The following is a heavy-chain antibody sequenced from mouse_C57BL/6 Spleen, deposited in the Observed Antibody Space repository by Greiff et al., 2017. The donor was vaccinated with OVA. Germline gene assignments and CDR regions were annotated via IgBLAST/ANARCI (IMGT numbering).Heavy chain of an antibody. CDR2: IYPGSGST. V-gene: IGHV1-55*01. Sequence: VQLQQPGAELVKPGASVKMSCKASGYTLPSYWITWVKQRPGQGLEWIGEIYPGSGSTNYNEKFKSKATLTVDTSSSTAYMQLSSLTSEDSAVYYCARAAFAKDYFDYWGQGTTLTVSS. J-gene: IGHJ2*01. CDR1: GYTLPSYW. D-gene: IGHD1-3*01. CDR3: ARAAFAKDYFDY.